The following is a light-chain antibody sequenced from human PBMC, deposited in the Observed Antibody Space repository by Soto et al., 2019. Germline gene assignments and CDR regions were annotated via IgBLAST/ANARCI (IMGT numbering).Light chain of an antibody. Sequence: NFMLTQSHSVSESPGKTVTISCTRSSGSIAANYVQWYQQRPGGAPAPVMYEDNQRPSGVSDRFSGSIDSSSNSASLTISGLKTEDEADYFCQSSDSNIQIFGGGTKLTVL. J-gene: IGLJ2*01. CDR1: SGSIAANY. CDR3: QSSDSNIQI. CDR2: EDN. V-gene: IGLV6-57*04.